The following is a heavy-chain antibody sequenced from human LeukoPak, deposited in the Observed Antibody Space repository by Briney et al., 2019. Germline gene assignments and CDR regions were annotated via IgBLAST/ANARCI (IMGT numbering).Heavy chain of an antibody. V-gene: IGHV4-4*07. Sequence: SETLCLTCTVSGGSMSSYFWSWIRQPAGKGLEWIGRIYTSGSTNYNPSLKSRVTMSLDTSKNQFSLKLSSVTAADTAVYYCARVPLRVHKNSDLDYWGQGTLVTVSS. CDR1: GGSMSSYF. CDR2: IYTSGST. J-gene: IGHJ4*02. D-gene: IGHD4-23*01. CDR3: ARVPLRVHKNSDLDY.